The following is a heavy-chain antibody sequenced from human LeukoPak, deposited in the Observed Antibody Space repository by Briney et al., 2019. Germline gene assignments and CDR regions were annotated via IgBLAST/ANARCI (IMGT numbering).Heavy chain of an antibody. CDR2: IYYSGST. J-gene: IGHJ4*02. D-gene: IGHD4-23*01. V-gene: IGHV4-59*04. Sequence: PSETLSLTCTVSGGSFTTYYWNWIRQSPGKRLEWIGYIYYSGSTYYNPSLKSRVTISVDTSKNQFSLKLSSVTAADTAVYYCARHAVIMACPFDYWGQGTLVTVSS. CDR1: GGSFTTYY. CDR3: ARHAVIMACPFDY.